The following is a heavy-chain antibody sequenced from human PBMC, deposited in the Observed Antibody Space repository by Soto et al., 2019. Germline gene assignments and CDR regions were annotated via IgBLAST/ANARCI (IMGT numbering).Heavy chain of an antibody. V-gene: IGHV3-23*01. Sequence: EVQLLESGGGLVQPGGSLRLSCLASGLTFSTHAMTWVRQAPGKGLEWVSGISNAAAYTYYADFVKGRFTISRDNPKNTHYLQINSLRADDTAIYYCATRDDDGDFWGQGVLVAVSS. CDR2: ISNAAAYT. CDR3: ATRDDDGDF. J-gene: IGHJ4*02. D-gene: IGHD1-1*01. CDR1: GLTFSTHA.